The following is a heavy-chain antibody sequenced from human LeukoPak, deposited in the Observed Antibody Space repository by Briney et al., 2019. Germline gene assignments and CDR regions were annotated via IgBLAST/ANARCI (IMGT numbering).Heavy chain of an antibody. Sequence: PSETLSLTCTVSGGSISSYYWSWIRQPPGKGLEWIGYIYYSGSTNYNPSLKSRVTISVDTSKNQFSLKLSSVTAADTAVYYCARVGYCSGRSCPAFDYWGQGTLVTVSS. CDR2: IYYSGST. CDR1: GGSISSYY. V-gene: IGHV4-59*01. J-gene: IGHJ4*02. CDR3: ARVGYCSGRSCPAFDY. D-gene: IGHD2-15*01.